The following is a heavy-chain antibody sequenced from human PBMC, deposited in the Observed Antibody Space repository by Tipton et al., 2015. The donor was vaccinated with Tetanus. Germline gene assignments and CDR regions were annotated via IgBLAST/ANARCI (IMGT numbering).Heavy chain of an antibody. CDR2: IYYSGST. Sequence: TLSLTCTVSGISVSTSDYYWTWVRQPPGKELEWIGYIYYSGSTTYNPSLQSRVSMSVDTSKNQFSLNLSSVTAADTAVYYCARIGWPQQNKPAFDIWGQGTVVTVSS. CDR3: ARIGWPQQNKPAFDI. CDR1: GISVSTSDYY. V-gene: IGHV4-61*08. J-gene: IGHJ3*02. D-gene: IGHD6-19*01.